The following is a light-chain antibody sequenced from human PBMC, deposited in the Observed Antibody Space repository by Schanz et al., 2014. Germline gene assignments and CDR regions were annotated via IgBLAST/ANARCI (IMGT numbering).Light chain of an antibody. V-gene: IGLV2-8*01. CDR3: AAWDDSLNGYV. Sequence: QSVLTQPPSASGAPGQSVTISCTGTSSDVGGHDYVSWYQHHPGKAPKVMIYQVTKRPSGVPDRFSGSKSGNTASLAISGLQSEDEADYYCAAWDDSLNGYVFGTGTKVTVL. CDR1: SSDVGGHDY. J-gene: IGLJ1*01. CDR2: QVT.